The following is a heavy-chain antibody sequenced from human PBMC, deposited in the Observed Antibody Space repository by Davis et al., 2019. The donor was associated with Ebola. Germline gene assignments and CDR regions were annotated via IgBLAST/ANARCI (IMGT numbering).Heavy chain of an antibody. CDR1: GGSISSSNW. V-gene: IGHV4-4*02. CDR2: IYHSGST. Sequence: MPSETMSLTCAVSGGSISSSNWWSWVRQPPGKGLDWIGEIYHSGSTNYNPSLKSRVTISVDKSKNQFSLKLSSVTAADTAVYYCARDSGSSWFEYFDYWGQGTLVTVSS. CDR3: ARDSGSSWFEYFDY. J-gene: IGHJ4*02. D-gene: IGHD6-13*01.